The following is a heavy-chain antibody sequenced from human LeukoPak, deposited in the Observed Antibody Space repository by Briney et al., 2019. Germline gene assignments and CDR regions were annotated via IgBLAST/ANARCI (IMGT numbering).Heavy chain of an antibody. CDR2: INTNNGGT. V-gene: IGHV1-2*02. D-gene: IGHD1-20*01. Sequence: ASVKVSCKASGYTFTVYHLHWVRQAPGQGPEWMGWINTNNGGTNYAQRFQGRVTMTRDTSISTAYMELSSLRSDDTAVYYCARGGQILEVITATFDYWGQGTLVTVSS. CDR3: ARGGQILEVITATFDY. CDR1: GYTFTVYH. J-gene: IGHJ4*02.